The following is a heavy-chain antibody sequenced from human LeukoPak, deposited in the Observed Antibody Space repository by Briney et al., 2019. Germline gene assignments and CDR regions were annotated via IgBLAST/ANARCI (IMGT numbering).Heavy chain of an antibody. J-gene: IGHJ4*02. CDR3: ARSPIVVVPAAAFYIDY. CDR2: MNPNSGNT. Sequence: GASVKVSCKASGYTFTSYGISWVRQATGQGLEWMGWMNPNSGNTGYAQKFQGRVTITRNTSISTAYMELSSLRSEDTAVYYCARSPIVVVPAAAFYIDYWGQGTLVTVSS. V-gene: IGHV1-8*03. D-gene: IGHD2-2*01. CDR1: GYTFTSYG.